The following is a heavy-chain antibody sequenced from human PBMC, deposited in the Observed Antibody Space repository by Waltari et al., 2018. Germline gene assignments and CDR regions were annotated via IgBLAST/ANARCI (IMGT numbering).Heavy chain of an antibody. Sequence: EIQLLQSGAEVKRPGATGKISCKLSGNTFTDFNMQWVQQAPGKGLEWMGLVDPQDGETIYAEKFQGRLTITADTSKDTAYMELSTLRSEDTAVYYCTLGSRMIAVPFDYWGQGTLVTVSS. CDR3: TLGSRMIAVPFDY. CDR1: GNTFTDFN. J-gene: IGHJ4*02. V-gene: IGHV1-69-2*01. CDR2: VDPQDGET. D-gene: IGHD2-21*01.